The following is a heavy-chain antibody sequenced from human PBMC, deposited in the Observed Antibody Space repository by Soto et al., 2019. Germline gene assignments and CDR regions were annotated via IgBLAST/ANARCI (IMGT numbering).Heavy chain of an antibody. D-gene: IGHD2-15*01. J-gene: IGHJ4*02. Sequence: GGSLRLSCAASGFTFSSYSMNWVRQAPGKGLEWVSSISSSSYIYYADSVKGRFTISRDNAKNSLYLQMNSLRAEDTAVYYCARDSLGYCSGGSCYSNFDYWGQGTLVTVSS. V-gene: IGHV3-21*01. CDR1: GFTFSSYS. CDR2: ISSSSYI. CDR3: ARDSLGYCSGGSCYSNFDY.